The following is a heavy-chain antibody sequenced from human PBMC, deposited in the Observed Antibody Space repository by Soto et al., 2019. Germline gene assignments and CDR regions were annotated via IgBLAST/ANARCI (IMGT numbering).Heavy chain of an antibody. Sequence: QVQLVQSGAEVKKPGASLKVSCKASGYTFTSYTIHWMRQAPGQRLEWMGWINPGNGNTKYSQNFQGRVTITRDTSASTAYMELSSLTSEDTAVYYCERSLPLSPWGQGTLVTVSS. CDR2: INPGNGNT. CDR3: ERSLPLSP. V-gene: IGHV1-3*01. CDR1: GYTFTSYT. J-gene: IGHJ4*02.